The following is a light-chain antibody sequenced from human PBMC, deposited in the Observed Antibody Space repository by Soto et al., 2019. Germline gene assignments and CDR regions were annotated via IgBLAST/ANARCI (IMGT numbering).Light chain of an antibody. Sequence: QSVLTQPASVSVSPGQSITISCSGTTSEVGGYDFVSWYQQHPGKAPKLMIFEVNQRPSGVSDRFSGSKSGNTASLTISGLQAGDEADYYCCSFAGSSTFWVFGGGTKLTVL. CDR2: EVN. CDR3: CSFAGSSTFWV. CDR1: TSEVGGYDF. J-gene: IGLJ3*02. V-gene: IGLV2-23*02.